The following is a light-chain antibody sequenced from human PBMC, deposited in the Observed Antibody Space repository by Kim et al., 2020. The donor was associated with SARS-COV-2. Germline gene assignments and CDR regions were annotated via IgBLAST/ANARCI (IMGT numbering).Light chain of an antibody. CDR2: LTS. CDR3: QQSYITPLT. Sequence: ASVGDRVTITCRASQTISNYLNWYQQKPGKAPKLLIYLTSSLQSGVPSRFSGSGSGTGFTLTISSLQPEDFAIYYCQQSYITPLTFGGGTKVDIK. V-gene: IGKV1-39*01. CDR1: QTISNY. J-gene: IGKJ4*01.